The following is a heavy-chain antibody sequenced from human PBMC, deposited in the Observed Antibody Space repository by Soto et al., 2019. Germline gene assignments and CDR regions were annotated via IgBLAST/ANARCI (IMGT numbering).Heavy chain of an antibody. CDR2: ISTGGGAI. J-gene: IGHJ6*02. V-gene: IGHV3-48*02. CDR3: ARTTGFRAHYGMAV. Sequence: GGSLRLSCAASGFSFSNYGMNWVRRAPGEGLEWISYISTGGGAIYYTDSVKGRFTISRDNAKNSLYLQMNGLRDEDTALYYCARTTGFRAHYGMAVWGQGTTVTVSS. D-gene: IGHD1-1*01. CDR1: GFSFSNYG.